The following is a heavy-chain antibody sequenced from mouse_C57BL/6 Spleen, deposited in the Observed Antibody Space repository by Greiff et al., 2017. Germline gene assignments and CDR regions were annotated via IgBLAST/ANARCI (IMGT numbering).Heavy chain of an antibody. CDR3: ASHYYGSSYGAMDY. J-gene: IGHJ4*01. Sequence: DVKLVESGGGLVQPGGSLKLSCAASGFTFSDYYMYWVRQTPEKRLEWVAYISNGGGSTYYPDTVKGRFTISRDNAKNTLYLQMSRLKSEDTAMYYCASHYYGSSYGAMDYWGQGTSVTVSS. CDR2: ISNGGGST. V-gene: IGHV5-12*01. D-gene: IGHD1-1*01. CDR1: GFTFSDYY.